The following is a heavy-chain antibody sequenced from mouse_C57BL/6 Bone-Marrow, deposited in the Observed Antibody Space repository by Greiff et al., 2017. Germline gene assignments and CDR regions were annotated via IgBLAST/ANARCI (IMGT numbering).Heavy chain of an antibody. CDR2: IYPRSGNT. Sequence: VQLQQSGAELARPGASVKLSCKASGYTFTSYGISWVQQRNGQGLEWIGEIYPRSGNTYYNEKFKGKATLTADKSSSTAYMALRSLTSEDSAVYFWARSDRFAYWGQGTLVTVSA. CDR3: ARSDRFAY. CDR1: GYTFTSYG. J-gene: IGHJ3*01. V-gene: IGHV1-81*01.